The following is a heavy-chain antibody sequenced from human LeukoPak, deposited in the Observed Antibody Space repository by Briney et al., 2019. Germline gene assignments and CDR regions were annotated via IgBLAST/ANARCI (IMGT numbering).Heavy chain of an antibody. CDR3: TKPDCPSTSCYTLDY. CDR1: GFTFNNFT. Sequence: GGSLRLSCVASGFTFNNFTKRWVRQAPGKGLEWVSAISGSGDTTYYADSVEGRFTISRDNSKNTLYLQMNSLRVEDTAIYYCTKPDCPSTSCYTLDYWGQGILVTVSS. V-gene: IGHV3-23*01. CDR2: ISGSGDTT. J-gene: IGHJ4*02. D-gene: IGHD2-2*02.